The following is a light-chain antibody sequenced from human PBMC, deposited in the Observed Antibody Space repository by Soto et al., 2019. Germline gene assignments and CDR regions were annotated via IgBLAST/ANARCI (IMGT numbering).Light chain of an antibody. V-gene: IGKV1-39*01. CDR1: QSINSH. Sequence: DIQMTQSPYTLSASVGDRVTITCRASQSINSHLNWYQQKPGKAPNLLIYATSTLQSGVSSRFSGSGSGTEFTLTISSLQPDDSATYYCQHYDSYSPWMFGQGTRVEI. CDR2: ATS. J-gene: IGKJ1*01. CDR3: QHYDSYSPWM.